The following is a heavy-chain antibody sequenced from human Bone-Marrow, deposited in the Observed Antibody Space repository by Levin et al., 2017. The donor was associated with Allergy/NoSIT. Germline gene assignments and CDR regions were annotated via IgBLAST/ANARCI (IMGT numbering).Heavy chain of an antibody. CDR3: AAIDYGDY. Sequence: GESLKISCKASGYSFTSYAMHWVRQAPGQRPEWMGWINTGSGETKFLQNFQGRVILTRDISASTAYMELPSLSPEDTAVYSCAAIDYGDYWGQGTLVKVSS. CDR1: GYSFTSYA. CDR2: INTGSGET. V-gene: IGHV1-3*04. D-gene: IGHD2-21*01. J-gene: IGHJ4*02.